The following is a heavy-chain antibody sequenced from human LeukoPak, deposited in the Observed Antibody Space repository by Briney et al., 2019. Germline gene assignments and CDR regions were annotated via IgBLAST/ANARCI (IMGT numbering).Heavy chain of an antibody. CDR1: GGSISSSSYY. D-gene: IGHD5-18*01. V-gene: IGHV4-39*07. CDR2: IYYSGST. CDR3: ARGREGYSYGLYFDY. J-gene: IGHJ4*02. Sequence: SETLSLTCTVSGGSISSSSYYWGWIRQPPGKGLEWIGSIYYSGSTYYNPSLKSRVTISVDTSKNQFSLKLSTVTAADTAVYYCARGREGYSYGLYFDYWGQGTLVTVSS.